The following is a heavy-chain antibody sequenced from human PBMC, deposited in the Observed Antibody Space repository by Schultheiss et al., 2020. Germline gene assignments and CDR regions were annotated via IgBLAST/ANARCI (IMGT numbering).Heavy chain of an antibody. CDR1: DFIVSNNY. D-gene: IGHD3-22*01. V-gene: IGHV3-66*03. Sequence: GGSLRLSCAGSDFIVSNNYMTWVRQAPGKGLEWVSVIYPNGDTYYADSVKGRFTLSRDNSKNTLFLQMNSLRVEDTAVYYCAKAQEAYYYDLLQHWGQGTLVTGAS. J-gene: IGHJ1*01. CDR2: IYPNGDT. CDR3: AKAQEAYYYDLLQH.